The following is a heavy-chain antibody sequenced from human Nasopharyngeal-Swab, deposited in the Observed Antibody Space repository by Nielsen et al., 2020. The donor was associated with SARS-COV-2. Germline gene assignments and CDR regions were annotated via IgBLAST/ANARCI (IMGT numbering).Heavy chain of an antibody. D-gene: IGHD3-10*01. Sequence: VRQAPGKGLEWVSVIYSCGSTYYADSMKGRFTISRDNAKNSLYLQMNSLRAEDTAVYYCARMGGYGSGSYCDYWGQGTLVTVSS. J-gene: IGHJ4*02. V-gene: IGHV3-66*03. CDR2: IYSCGST. CDR3: ARMGGYGSGSYCDY.